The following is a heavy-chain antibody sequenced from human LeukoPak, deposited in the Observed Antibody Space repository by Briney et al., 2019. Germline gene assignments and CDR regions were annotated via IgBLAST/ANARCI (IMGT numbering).Heavy chain of an antibody. CDR1: GGSISSYY. CDR3: ARAALDDYYYYMDV. J-gene: IGHJ6*03. CDR2: IYYSGST. V-gene: IGHV4-59*08. Sequence: PSETLSLTCTVSGGSISSYYWSWIRQPPGKGLEWIGYIYYSGSTNYNPSLKSRVTISADTSKNHFSLKLSSVPAADTAVYYCARAALDDYYYYMDVWGKGTTVTVSS.